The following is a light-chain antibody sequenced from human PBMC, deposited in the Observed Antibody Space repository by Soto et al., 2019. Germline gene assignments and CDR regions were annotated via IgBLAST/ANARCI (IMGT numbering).Light chain of an antibody. CDR3: QQSKSFPLT. Sequence: DIQMTQSPSSVSSSVAERFTITCRASQDINSWLTWYQQKPGKAPKVLIYIASRLQIGVPSRFSGRGSGTDFSLTISNLQPEDFATYFCQQSKSFPLTFGGGTKVDIK. CDR2: IAS. CDR1: QDINSW. V-gene: IGKV1-12*01. J-gene: IGKJ4*01.